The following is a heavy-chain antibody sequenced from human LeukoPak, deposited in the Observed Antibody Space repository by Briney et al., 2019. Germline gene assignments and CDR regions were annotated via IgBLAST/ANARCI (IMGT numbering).Heavy chain of an antibody. CDR3: AELGITMIGGV. D-gene: IGHD3-10*02. J-gene: IGHJ6*04. Sequence: PGGSLRLSCAASGFTFSSYSMNWVRQAPGKGLEWVSSISSDSIYIYYADSLKGRFTISRDNAKNSLYLQMNSLRAEDTAVYYCAELGITMIGGVWGKGTTVTISS. CDR1: GFTFSSYS. V-gene: IGHV3-21*01. CDR2: ISSDSIYI.